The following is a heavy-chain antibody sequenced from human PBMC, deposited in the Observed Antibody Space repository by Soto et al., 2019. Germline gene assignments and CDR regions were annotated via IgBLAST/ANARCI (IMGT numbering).Heavy chain of an antibody. D-gene: IGHD2-2*01. J-gene: IGHJ4*02. V-gene: IGHV4-34*01. CDR3: ARGLRCSSTSCHTN. CDR2: INHSGST. Sequence: QVQLQQWGAGLLKPSETLSLTCAVYGGSFSGYYWSWIRQPPGKGLEWIGEINHSGSTNYNPSLKSRVTISVDTSKNQFSLKLSSVTAADTAVYYCARGLRCSSTSCHTNWGQGTLVTVSS. CDR1: GGSFSGYY.